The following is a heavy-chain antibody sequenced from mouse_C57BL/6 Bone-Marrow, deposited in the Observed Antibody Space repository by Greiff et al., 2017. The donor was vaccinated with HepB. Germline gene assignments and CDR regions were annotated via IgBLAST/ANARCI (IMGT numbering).Heavy chain of an antibody. V-gene: IGHV5-12*01. CDR3: ARRMKLRLRAMDY. CDR2: ISNGGGST. J-gene: IGHJ4*01. D-gene: IGHD3-2*02. Sequence: EVKVVESGGGLVQPGGSLKLSCAASGFTFSDYYMYWVRQTPEKRLEWVAYISNGGGSTYYPDTVKGRFTISRDNAKNTLYLQMSRLKSEDTAMYYCARRMKLRLRAMDYWGQGTSVTVSS. CDR1: GFTFSDYY.